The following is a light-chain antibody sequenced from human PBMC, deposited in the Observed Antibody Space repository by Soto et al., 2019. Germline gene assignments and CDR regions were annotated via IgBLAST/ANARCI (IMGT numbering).Light chain of an antibody. V-gene: IGKV3-11*01. J-gene: IGKJ2*01. CDR1: QSVSSY. Sequence: EIVLTQSPATLSLSPGERATLCCRASQSVSSYLAWYQQKPGQAPRLLIYDASNRATGIPARFSGSGSGTDFTLPISSLEPEDFAVYYCQQRSNWPPMYTFGQGTKLEIK. CDR3: QQRSNWPPMYT. CDR2: DAS.